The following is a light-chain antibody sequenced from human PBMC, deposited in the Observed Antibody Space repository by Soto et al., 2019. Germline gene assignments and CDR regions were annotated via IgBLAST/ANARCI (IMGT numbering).Light chain of an antibody. V-gene: IGKV2-28*01. CDR3: MQAQQSPPT. J-gene: IGKJ1*01. CDR1: QSLLQSNGYNY. CDR2: FGS. Sequence: DIVMTQSPLSLPVTPGEPASISCSSSQSLLQSNGYNYLDWYLQKPGQSPQLLIYFGSYRASGVPYRFSGSGSGTDFTLKIRSVEAEDVGVYYCMQAQQSPPTLGQGTKVEI.